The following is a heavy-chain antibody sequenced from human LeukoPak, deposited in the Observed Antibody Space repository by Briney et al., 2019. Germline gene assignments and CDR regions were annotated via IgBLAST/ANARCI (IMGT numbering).Heavy chain of an antibody. J-gene: IGHJ6*03. CDR2: ISGSGGTT. Sequence: GGSLRLSCAASGFTFSSYAMSWVRQAPGKGLEWVSAISGSGGTTYYADSVKGRFTISRDNSKTTLYLQMNSLRAEDTAIYYCAKNYGDYWTYYCYMDVWGRGTTVTVSS. CDR3: AKNYGDYWTYYCYMDV. D-gene: IGHD4-17*01. V-gene: IGHV3-23*01. CDR1: GFTFSSYA.